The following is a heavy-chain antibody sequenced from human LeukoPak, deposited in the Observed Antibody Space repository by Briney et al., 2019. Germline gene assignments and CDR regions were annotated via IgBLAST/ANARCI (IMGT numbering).Heavy chain of an antibody. CDR3: AKDGRDYGGFGYFYYYYMDV. CDR1: GFTFSSYA. V-gene: IGHV3-30*02. J-gene: IGHJ6*03. CDR2: IRYDGSDK. D-gene: IGHD4-17*01. Sequence: GGSLRLSCAASGFTFSSYAMHWVRQAPGKGLEWVSFIRYDGSDKYYADSVKGRFTISRDSSKKTLYLQMNRLRAEDTAVYYCAKDGRDYGGFGYFYYYYMDVWGKGTTVTISS.